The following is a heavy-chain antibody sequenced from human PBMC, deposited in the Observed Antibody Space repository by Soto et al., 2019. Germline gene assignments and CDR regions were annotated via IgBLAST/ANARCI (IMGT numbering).Heavy chain of an antibody. CDR2: IYYSGSP. CDR1: GGSISSYY. J-gene: IGHJ6*02. D-gene: IGHD6-6*01. CDR3: ARYSSSSPHYYYYGMDV. V-gene: IGHV4-59*01. Sequence: SETLSLTCTVSGGSISSYYWSWFGRPPGRGLNGIGYIYYSGSPNYNPSLKSRVTISVDPSKNQFSLKLSSVTAADTAVYYCARYSSSSPHYYYYGMDVWGQGTTVTVSS.